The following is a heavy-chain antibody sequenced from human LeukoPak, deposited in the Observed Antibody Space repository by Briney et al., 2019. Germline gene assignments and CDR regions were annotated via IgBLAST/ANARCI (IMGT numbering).Heavy chain of an antibody. CDR3: AKSQDGGRLFHFDY. CDR1: GFTFRTYH. D-gene: IGHD1-26*01. Sequence: GGSLRLSCVTSGFTFRTYHMSWVRQAPGKGLEWASAISGSGGSTYYADSVKGRFTISRDNPKNTLYLQMNSLRAEDTAVYFCAKSQDGGRLFHFDYWGQGTLVTVSS. V-gene: IGHV3-23*01. CDR2: ISGSGGST. J-gene: IGHJ4*02.